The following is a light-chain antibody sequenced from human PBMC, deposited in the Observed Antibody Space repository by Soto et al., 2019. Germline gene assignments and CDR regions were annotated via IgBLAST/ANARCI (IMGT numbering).Light chain of an antibody. CDR1: SSDIVVYNY. CDR2: EVS. Sequence: QAVVTQPASVSGSPEQSITISCTGTSSDIVVYNYVSWYQQHPGNAPKLMIYEVSNRPSGVSNRFSGSKSGNTASLTISGLQANYEADYYCSSYTTSSTRTVVFGGGTKLTVL. J-gene: IGLJ2*01. CDR3: SSYTTSSTRTVV. V-gene: IGLV2-14*01.